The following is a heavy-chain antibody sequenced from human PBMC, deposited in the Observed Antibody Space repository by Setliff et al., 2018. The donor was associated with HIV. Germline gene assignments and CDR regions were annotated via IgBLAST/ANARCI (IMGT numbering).Heavy chain of an antibody. Sequence: SETLSLTCTVSGGSISSSNYYWGWIRQPPGKGLEWIGSIYYSGSTNYNPSLKSRVTISVDTSKNQFSLKLSSVTAADTAVYYCARWDWHDAGYFDSWGQGTLVTVSS. CDR2: IYYSGST. J-gene: IGHJ4*02. D-gene: IGHD1-1*01. V-gene: IGHV4-39*07. CDR3: ARWDWHDAGYFDS. CDR1: GGSISSSNYY.